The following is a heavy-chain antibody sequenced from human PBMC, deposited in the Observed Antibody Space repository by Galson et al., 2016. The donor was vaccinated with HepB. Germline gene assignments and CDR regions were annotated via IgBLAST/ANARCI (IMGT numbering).Heavy chain of an antibody. V-gene: IGHV3-7*01. J-gene: IGHJ6*04. CDR2: IKQDGSQK. CDR1: GFTFSTYW. CDR3: AKDRLHFWSAYDGANYGMDV. D-gene: IGHD3-3*02. Sequence: SLRLSCAASGFTFSTYWMTWVRQAPGKGLEWVASIKQDGSQKDYVDSVKGRFTISGDNANNSLLLEINSLRSEDTALYYCAKDRLHFWSAYDGANYGMDVWGRGTTVIVSS.